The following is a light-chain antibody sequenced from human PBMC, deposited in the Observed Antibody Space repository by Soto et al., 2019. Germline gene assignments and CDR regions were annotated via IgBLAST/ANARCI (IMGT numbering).Light chain of an antibody. CDR1: QSISNW. CDR3: QSYINSST. J-gene: IGKJ1*01. Sequence: QVTQSPSTVSASLGDRVTITCRASQSISNWLAWYQQKRGKAPSLLIYDASTLARGVPSRFSGSGSGTDYILTITILQPEDVANYYCQSYINSSTFGHGTEVHI. V-gene: IGKV1-5*01. CDR2: DAS.